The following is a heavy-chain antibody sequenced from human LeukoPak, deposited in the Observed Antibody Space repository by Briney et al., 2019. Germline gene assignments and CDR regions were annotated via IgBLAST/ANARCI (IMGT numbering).Heavy chain of an antibody. V-gene: IGHV3-30*03. Sequence: GGSLRLSCVASGFTFSSYGMHWVRQAPGKGLEWVAVISYDGSNKYYTDSVKGRSTISRDNSKNTLFLQMNSLRAEDSAVYYCARDLNPFYFGMDVWGQGTTVTVSS. CDR1: GFTFSSYG. CDR2: ISYDGSNK. J-gene: IGHJ6*02. CDR3: ARDLNPFYFGMDV.